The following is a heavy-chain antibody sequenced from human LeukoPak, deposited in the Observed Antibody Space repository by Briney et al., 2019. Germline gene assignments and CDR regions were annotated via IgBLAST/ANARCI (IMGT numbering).Heavy chain of an antibody. J-gene: IGHJ5*02. CDR1: GGSFSGYY. CDR2: INHSGST. D-gene: IGHD3-22*01. CDR3: ARRTHYYDSSGYSNWFDP. Sequence: SETLSLTCAVYGGSFSGYYWSWIRQPPGKGLEWIGEINHSGSTSYNPSLKSRVTISVETSKNQFSLKLSSVTAADTAVYYCARRTHYYDSSGYSNWFDPWGQGTLVTVSS. V-gene: IGHV4-34*01.